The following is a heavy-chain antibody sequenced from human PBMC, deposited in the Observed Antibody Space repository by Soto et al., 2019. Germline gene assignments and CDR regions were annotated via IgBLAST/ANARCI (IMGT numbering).Heavy chain of an antibody. CDR3: ARGPIPTRYSSGLAFGY. Sequence: VGSLRLSCASSGFTFSSYSMNWVRHSPGKGLEWVSSISSSSSYIYYADSVKGRFTISRDNAKNSLYLQMNSLRAEDTAVYYCARGPIPTRYSSGLAFGYWGQGTLVTVS. D-gene: IGHD6-19*01. CDR2: ISSSSSYI. V-gene: IGHV3-21*01. CDR1: GFTFSSYS. J-gene: IGHJ4*02.